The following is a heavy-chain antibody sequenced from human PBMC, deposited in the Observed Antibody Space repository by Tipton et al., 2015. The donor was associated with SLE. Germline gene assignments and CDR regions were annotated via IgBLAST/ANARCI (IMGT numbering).Heavy chain of an antibody. Sequence: LSLTCTVSGGSISSSSYYWGWIRQAPGKGLEWVSVIYSGGSTYYADSVKGRFTISRDNSKNTLYLQMNSLRAEDTAVYYCARDGGNREDYWGQGTLVTAAS. V-gene: IGHV3-53*05. CDR2: IYSGGST. D-gene: IGHD4-23*01. J-gene: IGHJ4*02. CDR1: GGSISSSSYY. CDR3: ARDGGNREDY.